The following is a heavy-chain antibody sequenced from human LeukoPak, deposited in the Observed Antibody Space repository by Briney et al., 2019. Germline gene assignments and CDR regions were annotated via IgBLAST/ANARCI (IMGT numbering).Heavy chain of an antibody. CDR2: ISSSSSTR. CDR1: GFTFSSYS. J-gene: IGHJ4*02. V-gene: IGHV3-48*04. Sequence: GGSLRHSCAASGFTFSSYSMNWVRQAPGKGLEWVSYISSSSSTRYYADSVKGRFTISRDNAKNSLYLQMNSLRAEDTAVYYCARSGGYPGFDYWGQGTLVTVSS. CDR3: ARSGGYPGFDY. D-gene: IGHD1-26*01.